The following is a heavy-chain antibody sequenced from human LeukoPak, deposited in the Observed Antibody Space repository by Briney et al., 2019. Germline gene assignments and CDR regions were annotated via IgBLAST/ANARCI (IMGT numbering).Heavy chain of an antibody. CDR1: GYTFTSYD. V-gene: IGHV1-8*01. D-gene: IGHD1-26*01. CDR3: ARGIVGATSYYYYYYMDV. Sequence: ASVKVSCKASGYTFTSYDINWVRQATGQGLEWMGWMNPNSGNTGYAQKFQGRATMTRNTSISTAYMELSSLRSEDTAVYYCARGIVGATSYYYYYYMDVWGKGTTVTVSS. J-gene: IGHJ6*03. CDR2: MNPNSGNT.